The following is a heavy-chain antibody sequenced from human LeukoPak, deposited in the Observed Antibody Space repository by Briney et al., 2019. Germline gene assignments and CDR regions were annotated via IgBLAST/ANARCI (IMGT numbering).Heavy chain of an antibody. D-gene: IGHD5-18*01. CDR3: ARGRVTSAQGDFDY. CDR2: ISGYNANT. CDR1: GYXFTTYG. J-gene: IGHJ4*02. Sequence: APVKVSCKASGYXFTTYGISWVRQAPGQRHEWLGWISGYNANTNNAQNLQGRVTMTTDTSTTTAYMELRSLTSDDTAVYYCARGRVTSAQGDFDYWGQGTLVTVSS. V-gene: IGHV1-18*04.